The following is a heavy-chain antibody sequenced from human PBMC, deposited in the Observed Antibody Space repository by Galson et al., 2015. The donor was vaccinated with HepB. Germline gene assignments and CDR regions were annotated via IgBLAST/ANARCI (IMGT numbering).Heavy chain of an antibody. D-gene: IGHD2-15*01. V-gene: IGHV1-18*01. Sequence: SCKASGYTFSTYSITWVRQAPGQGLEWMGWINPYNRDTNYARKLQGRVTMTTDTLTSTAYMELRSLRSDDTAVYYCARGALVAVVGGTQNNRFDPWGQGTLVTVSS. CDR3: ARGALVAVVGGTQNNRFDP. CDR1: GYTFSTYS. J-gene: IGHJ5*02. CDR2: INPYNRDT.